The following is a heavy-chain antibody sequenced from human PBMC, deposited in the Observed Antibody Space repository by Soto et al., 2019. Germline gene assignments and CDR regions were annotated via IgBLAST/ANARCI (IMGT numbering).Heavy chain of an antibody. D-gene: IGHD6-13*01. V-gene: IGHV3-23*01. CDR3: VRDRGYTDSFDM. Sequence: GGSLRLSCAASGITFSDYAMSWVRQAPGKGLEWVSAILGGGSTIVYADSVKGRFTISRDNAQSTLYLQMSSLRVDDTAVYFCVRDRGYTDSFDMWGPGTMVTVSS. CDR2: ILGGGSTI. CDR1: GITFSDYA. J-gene: IGHJ3*02.